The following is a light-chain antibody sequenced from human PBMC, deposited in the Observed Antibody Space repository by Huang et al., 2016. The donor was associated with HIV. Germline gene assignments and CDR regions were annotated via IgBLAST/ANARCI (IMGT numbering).Light chain of an antibody. Sequence: DIQLTQSPSSLSASVGDRVTITCRASQSIGGYLNWYQQRPGKAPKLLIYGTSNLHSGVPSRFGGSGSGTHFTLTISSLQPADFATFYCQQSYSTPLTFGGGTKLEIK. CDR2: GTS. CDR3: QQSYSTPLT. CDR1: QSIGGY. J-gene: IGKJ4*01. V-gene: IGKV1-39*01.